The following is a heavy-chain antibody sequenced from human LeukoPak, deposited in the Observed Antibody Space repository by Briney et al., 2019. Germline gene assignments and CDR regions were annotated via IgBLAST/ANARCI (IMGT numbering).Heavy chain of an antibody. CDR3: AREANGGIQPWPSHYFYIDD. V-gene: IGHV1-18*01. CDR2: ISAYNGNT. J-gene: IGHJ6*03. CDR1: GYTFTSYG. Sequence: ASVKVSCKASGYTFTSYGISWVRQAPGQGLEWVGWISAYNGNTNYAQKLQGRVTMTTDTSTSTAYLELRSLRSDDTAVYYFAREANGGIQPWPSHYFYIDDRGKGGTVTVFS. D-gene: IGHD5-18*01.